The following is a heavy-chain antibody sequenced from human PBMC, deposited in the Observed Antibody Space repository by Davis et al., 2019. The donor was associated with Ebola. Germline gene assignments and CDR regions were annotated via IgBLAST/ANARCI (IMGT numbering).Heavy chain of an antibody. D-gene: IGHD3-16*02. Sequence: AASVKVSCKASGYTFTSYYMHWVRQAPGQGLEWMGIINPSGGSTNYAQKFQERVTITRDMSTITAYMELSSLRSEDTAVYYCAADHLSFLDYWGQGTLVTVSS. CDR1: GYTFTSYY. V-gene: IGHV1-46*01. CDR3: AADHLSFLDY. J-gene: IGHJ4*02. CDR2: INPSGGST.